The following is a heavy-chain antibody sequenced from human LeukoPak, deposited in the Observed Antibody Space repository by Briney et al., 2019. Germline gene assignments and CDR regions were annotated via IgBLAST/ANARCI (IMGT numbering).Heavy chain of an antibody. V-gene: IGHV3-23*01. CDR2: MSDSGHST. CDR1: GFTFTNYD. J-gene: IGHJ4*02. Sequence: GGSLRLSCAASGFTFTNYDMSWVRQAPGKGLEWVSTMSDSGHSTFYADSVKGRFTISRDNSKNTLYLQMNSLRTEDTALYYCATGEFYFDFWGQGTLVTVSS. CDR3: ATGEFYFDF. D-gene: IGHD3-16*01.